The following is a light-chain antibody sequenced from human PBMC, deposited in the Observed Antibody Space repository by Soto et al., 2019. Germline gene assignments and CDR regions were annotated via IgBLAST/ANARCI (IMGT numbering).Light chain of an antibody. CDR3: CSYAGSSASYV. Sequence: QSVLTQPASVSGSPGQSITISCTGTSSDVGSYNLVSWYQHHPGKAPKLMIYEGTKRPSGVSNRFSASKSGNTASLTISGLQAEDEADYYCCSYAGSSASYVFGTGTKATVL. V-gene: IGLV2-23*01. CDR1: SSDVGSYNL. J-gene: IGLJ1*01. CDR2: EGT.